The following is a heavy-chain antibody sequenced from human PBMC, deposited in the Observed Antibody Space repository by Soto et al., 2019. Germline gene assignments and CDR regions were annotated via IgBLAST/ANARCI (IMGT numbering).Heavy chain of an antibody. CDR2: IYYSGST. CDR1: GGSISSSSYY. D-gene: IGHD6-13*01. CDR3: ARTDSSSWDVGEYYFDY. J-gene: IGHJ4*02. Sequence: QLQLQESGPGLVKPSETLSLTCTVSGGSISSSSYYWGWIRQPPGKGLEWIGSIYYSGSTYYNPSLKSRVTISEDTSKNQFSLKLSPVTAADTAVYYCARTDSSSWDVGEYYFDYWGQGTLVTVSS. V-gene: IGHV4-39*01.